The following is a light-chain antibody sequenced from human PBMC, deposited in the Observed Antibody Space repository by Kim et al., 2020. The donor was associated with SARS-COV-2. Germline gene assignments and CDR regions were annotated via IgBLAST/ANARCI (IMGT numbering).Light chain of an antibody. V-gene: IGLV10-54*01. J-gene: IGLJ3*02. CDR3: SAWDSSLSAWV. Sequence: QAGLTQPPSVSKGLRQTATLTCTGNSNNVGNEGAAWLQQHQGHPPKLLSYRNNNRPSGISEILSASRSGNTASLTITGLQPEDEADYYCSAWDSSLSAWVFGGGTQLTVL. CDR2: RNN. CDR1: SNNVGNEG.